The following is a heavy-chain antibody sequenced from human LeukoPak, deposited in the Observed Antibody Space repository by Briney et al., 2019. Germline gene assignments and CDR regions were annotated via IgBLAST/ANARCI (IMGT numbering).Heavy chain of an antibody. J-gene: IGHJ4*02. CDR1: GFTFISYW. D-gene: IGHD2-15*01. V-gene: IGHV3-74*03. CDR2: VDSDGSTT. Sequence: PGGSLRLSCAASGFTFISYWMHWVRQAPGKGLVWVSRVDSDGSTTTYADSVKGRFTISRDNAKNSLYLQMNSLRAEDTAVYYCARDGYCSGSSCYSTTDYWGQGTLVTVSS. CDR3: ARDGYCSGSSCYSTTDY.